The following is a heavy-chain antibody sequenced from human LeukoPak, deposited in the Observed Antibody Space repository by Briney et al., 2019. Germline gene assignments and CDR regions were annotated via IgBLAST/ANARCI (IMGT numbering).Heavy chain of an antibody. CDR2: TYYRSKWYN. J-gene: IGHJ3*02. D-gene: IGHD3-3*01. CDR1: GDSVSSNSAA. V-gene: IGHV6-1*01. CDR3: ARGGSYDFWSGYPQDAFDI. Sequence: SQTLSLTCAISGDSVSSNSAAWNWIRQSPSRGLEWLGRTYYRSKWYNDYAVSVKSRITINPDTSKNQFSLQLNSVTPEDTAVYYCARGGSYDFWSGYPQDAFDIWGQGTMVTVSS.